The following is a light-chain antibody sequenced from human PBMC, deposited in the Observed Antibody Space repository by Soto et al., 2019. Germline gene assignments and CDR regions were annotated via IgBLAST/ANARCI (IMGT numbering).Light chain of an antibody. CDR2: DVA. CDR1: SSDVGGYNY. Sequence: QSALTQPRSVSGSPGQSVTVSCTGSSSDVGGYNYVSWYQQHPGKAPKLLISDVANRASGVPDRFSGSKSGNTASLTISGLQAEDEADYYCCAYAGSGTVVFGGGTKLTVL. CDR3: CAYAGSGTVV. V-gene: IGLV2-11*01. J-gene: IGLJ3*02.